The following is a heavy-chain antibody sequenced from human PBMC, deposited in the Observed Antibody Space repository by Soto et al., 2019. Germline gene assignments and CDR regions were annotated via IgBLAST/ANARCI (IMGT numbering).Heavy chain of an antibody. CDR3: AKVSRRGSAIDFDY. J-gene: IGHJ4*02. CDR1: GYTFSSYD. D-gene: IGHD3-10*01. V-gene: IGHV1-8*01. CDR2: MNPISGDT. Sequence: QVQLVQSGAEVKKPGASVKVSCKASGYTFSSYDINWVRQATGQGPEWMGWMNPISGDTGYAQKFQSRVTMTRNTSITTAYMELYSLRSEDTAVYYCAKVSRRGSAIDFDYWGQGTLVTVS.